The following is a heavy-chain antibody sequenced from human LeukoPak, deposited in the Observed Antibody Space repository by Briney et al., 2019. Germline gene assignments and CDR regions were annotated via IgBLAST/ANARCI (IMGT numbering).Heavy chain of an antibody. CDR2: INQDGSEK. Sequence: GGSLRLSCAASGFTFSSYWMSWVRQAPGKGLEWVANINQDGSEKYYVDSVKGRFTIFSDHAKNSLYLQMNSLTAEATAVYYSARSCCDCLSFRHYYYYKDFWGKGTTVTVSS. CDR1: GFTFSSYW. D-gene: IGHD3-9*01. J-gene: IGHJ6*03. CDR3: ARSCCDCLSFRHYYYYKDF. V-gene: IGHV3-7*01.